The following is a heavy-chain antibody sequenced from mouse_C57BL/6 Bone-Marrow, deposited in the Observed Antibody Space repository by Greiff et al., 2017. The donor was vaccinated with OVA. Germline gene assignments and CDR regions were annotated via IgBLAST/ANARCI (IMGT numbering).Heavy chain of an antibody. V-gene: IGHV5-4*01. Sequence: EVQGVESGGGLVKPGGSLKLSCAASGFTFSSYDMYWVSQTPEKRLEWVANISDGGSYTYYHDNVKGRFTISGDHAKNNLYRQMSHLKSEDTAMYYWARGPDSSGYGFAYWGQGTLVTVSA. CDR3: ARGPDSSGYGFAY. J-gene: IGHJ3*01. CDR1: GFTFSSYD. CDR2: ISDGGSYT. D-gene: IGHD3-2*02.